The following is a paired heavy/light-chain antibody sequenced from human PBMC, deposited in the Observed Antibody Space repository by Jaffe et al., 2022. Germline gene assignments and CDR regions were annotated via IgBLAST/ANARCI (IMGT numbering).Light chain of an antibody. CDR1: SSNIGAGYD. Sequence: QSVLTQPPSVSGAPGQRVTISCSGGSSNIGAGYDVHWYQLLPGTAPKLLIYDNTNRPSGVPDRFSGSKSGTSASLAITWLQADDEADYYCQAYDRSLSGWVFGGGTKLTVL. V-gene: IGLV1-40*01. CDR2: DNT. J-gene: IGLJ3*02. CDR3: QAYDRSLSGWV.
Heavy chain of an antibody. CDR2: ISSSGSTE. Sequence: EVQLVESGGGLVAPGGSLRISCAASGFIFSRYEMNWVRQAPGKGLEWISYISSSGSTEYYADSVKGRFTISRDSARNSLSLQMNTLRAEDTAVYYCARVKSGGLDFDYWGQGTLVTVSS. J-gene: IGHJ4*02. CDR1: GFIFSRYE. D-gene: IGHD3-10*01. V-gene: IGHV3-48*03. CDR3: ARVKSGGLDFDY.